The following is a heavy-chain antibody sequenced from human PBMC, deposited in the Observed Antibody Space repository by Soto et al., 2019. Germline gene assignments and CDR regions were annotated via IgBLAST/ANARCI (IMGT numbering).Heavy chain of an antibody. V-gene: IGHV4-4*02. Sequence: SETLSLTCAVSGGSISSSNWWSWVRQPPGKGLEWIGEIYHSGSTNYNPSLKSRVTISVDKSKNQFSLKLSSVTAADTAVYYCARVGKLRYFDWLLSNWFDPWGQGTLVTVSS. J-gene: IGHJ5*02. CDR3: ARVGKLRYFDWLLSNWFDP. CDR2: IYHSGST. D-gene: IGHD3-9*01. CDR1: GGSISSSNW.